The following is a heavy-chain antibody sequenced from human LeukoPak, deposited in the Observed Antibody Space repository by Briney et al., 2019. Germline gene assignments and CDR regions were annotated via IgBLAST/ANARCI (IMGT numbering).Heavy chain of an antibody. CDR3: ARGYSRSAYNWFDP. V-gene: IGHV4-34*01. CDR1: GGSFSGYY. CDR2: INHSGST. J-gene: IGHJ5*02. Sequence: SETLSLTCAVYGGSFSGYYWSWIRQPPGNGLEWIGEINHSGSTNYNPSLKRRVTISVATSKNQCSLKLSSVTAADTAVYYCARGYSRSAYNWFDPWGQGTLVTVSS. D-gene: IGHD6-6*01.